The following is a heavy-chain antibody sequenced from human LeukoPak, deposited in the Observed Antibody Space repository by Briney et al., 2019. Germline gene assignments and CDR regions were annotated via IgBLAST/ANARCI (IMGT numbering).Heavy chain of an antibody. CDR3: ARDVASSGWYVWFDP. CDR2: IYYSGST. V-gene: IGHV4-59*01. CDR1: GGSISSYY. D-gene: IGHD6-19*01. J-gene: IGHJ5*02. Sequence: SETLSLTCTVSGGSISSYYWSWIRQPPGKGMEWIGYIYYSGSTNYNPSLKSRVTISVDTSKNQFSLKLSSVTAADTAVYYCARDVASSGWYVWFDPWGQGTLVTVSS.